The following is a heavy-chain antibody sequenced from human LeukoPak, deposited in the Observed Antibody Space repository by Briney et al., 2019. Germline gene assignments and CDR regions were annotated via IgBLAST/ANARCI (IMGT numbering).Heavy chain of an antibody. CDR2: IIPIFGTA. Sequence: ASVTVSCKASGGTFSSYAISWVRQAPGQGLEWMGGIIPIFGTANYAQKFQGRVTITADESTSTAYMELSSLRSADTAVYYCAREPGIAVAGTGRYWGQGTLVTVSS. J-gene: IGHJ4*02. V-gene: IGHV1-69*01. CDR1: GGTFSSYA. D-gene: IGHD6-19*01. CDR3: AREPGIAVAGTGRY.